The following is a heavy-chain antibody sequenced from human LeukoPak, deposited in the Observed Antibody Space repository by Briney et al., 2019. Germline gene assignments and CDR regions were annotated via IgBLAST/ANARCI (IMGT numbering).Heavy chain of an antibody. CDR1: GFTFSDYY. D-gene: IGHD6-19*01. CDR2: ISSSGSTI. V-gene: IGHV3-11*01. Sequence: GGSLRLSCAASGFTFSDYYMSWIRQAPGKGLEWVSYISSSGSTIYYADSVKGRFTISRDNSKNTLYLQMNSLRAEDTAVYYCAKDGLAVAGNYGMDVWGQGTTVTVSS. J-gene: IGHJ6*02. CDR3: AKDGLAVAGNYGMDV.